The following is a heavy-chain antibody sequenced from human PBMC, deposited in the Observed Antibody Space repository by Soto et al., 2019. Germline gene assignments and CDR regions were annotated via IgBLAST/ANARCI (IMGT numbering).Heavy chain of an antibody. D-gene: IGHD3-22*01. Sequence: GGSLRLSCAASGFTFSSYGMHWVRQAPGKGLEWVAVISYDGSNKYYADSVKGRFTISRDNSKNTLYLQMNSLRAEDTAVYYCAYPITMIVVPSGAFDIWGQGTMVTVSS. CDR3: AYPITMIVVPSGAFDI. J-gene: IGHJ3*02. CDR1: GFTFSSYG. V-gene: IGHV3-30*03. CDR2: ISYDGSNK.